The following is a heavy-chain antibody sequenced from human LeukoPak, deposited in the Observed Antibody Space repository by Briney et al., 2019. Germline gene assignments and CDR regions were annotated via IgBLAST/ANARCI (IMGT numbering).Heavy chain of an antibody. D-gene: IGHD2-2*01. CDR2: ISGSGGST. CDR1: GFTFSSYA. J-gene: IGHJ4*02. V-gene: IGHV3-23*01. Sequence: PGGSLRLSCAASGFTFSSYAMSWVRQAPGKGLEWVSAISGSGGSTYYADSVKGRFTISRDNSKNTLYLQMNSLRADHTAVYYCAKYLDCSSTSCYPDYWGQGTLVTVSS. CDR3: AKYLDCSSTSCYPDY.